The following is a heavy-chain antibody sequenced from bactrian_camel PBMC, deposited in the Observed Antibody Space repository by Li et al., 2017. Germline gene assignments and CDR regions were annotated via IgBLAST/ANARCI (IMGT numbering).Heavy chain of an antibody. CDR3: AASGTYARYPLQEGEYKF. J-gene: IGHJ4*01. CDR1: GYIYSSHC. D-gene: IGHD1*01. CDR2: IGQHGDT. Sequence: HVQLVESGGGAVQAGGSLRLSCVASGYIYSSHCMGWVRQAPGKEREGVAAIGQHGDTSYADSVKGRFTIYLDNAKNTVHLQMDSLKPVDSAMYYCAASGTYARYPLQEGEYKFWGQGTQVTVS. V-gene: IGHV3S53*01.